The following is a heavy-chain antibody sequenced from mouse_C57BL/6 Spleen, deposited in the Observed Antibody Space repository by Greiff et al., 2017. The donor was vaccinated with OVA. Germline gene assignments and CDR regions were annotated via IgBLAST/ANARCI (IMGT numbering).Heavy chain of an antibody. Sequence: QVQLKESGAELMKPGASVKLSCKATGYTFTGYWIEWVKQRPGHGLEWIGEILPGSGSTNYNEKFKGKATFTADTSSNTAYMQLSSLTTEDSASYYCARQEAPFPAWFAYWGQGTLVTVSA. CDR1: GYTFTGYW. D-gene: IGHD3-2*02. V-gene: IGHV1-9*01. CDR2: ILPGSGST. CDR3: ARQEAPFPAWFAY. J-gene: IGHJ3*01.